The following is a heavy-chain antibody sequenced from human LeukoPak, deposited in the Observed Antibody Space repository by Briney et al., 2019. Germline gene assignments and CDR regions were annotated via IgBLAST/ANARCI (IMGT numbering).Heavy chain of an antibody. CDR3: AKGKGSSSSSIDW. CDR1: GFTFITYA. V-gene: IGHV3-23*01. D-gene: IGHD2-15*01. Sequence: GGSLRLSCAASGFTFITYAMNWVRQAPGKGLGWVSAISDSGGSTYYADSVKGRFTISRDNSKNTVYLQIHRLRAEDTAVYYCAKGKGSSSSSIDWWGQGTLVTVSS. J-gene: IGHJ4*02. CDR2: ISDSGGST.